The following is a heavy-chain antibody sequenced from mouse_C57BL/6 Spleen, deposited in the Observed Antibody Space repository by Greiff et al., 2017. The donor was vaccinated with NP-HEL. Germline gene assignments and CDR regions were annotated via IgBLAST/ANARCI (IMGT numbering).Heavy chain of an antibody. V-gene: IGHV1-82*01. Sequence: VQLQQSGPELVKPGASVKISCKASGYAFSSSWMNWVKQRPGKGLEWIGRIYPGDGDTNYNGKFKGKATLTADKSSSTAYMQLSSLTSEDSAVYFCARSPGTWYVDVWGTGTTVTVSS. CDR1: GYAFSSSW. CDR3: ARSPGTWYVDV. D-gene: IGHD4-1*01. CDR2: IYPGDGDT. J-gene: IGHJ1*03.